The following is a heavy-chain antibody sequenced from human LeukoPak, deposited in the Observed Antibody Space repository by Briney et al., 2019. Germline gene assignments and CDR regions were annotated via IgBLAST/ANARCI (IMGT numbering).Heavy chain of an antibody. D-gene: IGHD6-13*01. CDR3: ARPYSSSWYYFDY. CDR2: INSDGSGT. CDR1: GFTFSSYW. J-gene: IGHJ4*02. Sequence: GGCLRLSCAASGFTFSSYWMHWVRQAPGKGLMWVSRINSDGSGTTYADSVKGRFTSSRDNAKNTLYLQMNSLRAEDTAVYYCARPYSSSWYYFDYWGQGTLVTVSS. V-gene: IGHV3-74*01.